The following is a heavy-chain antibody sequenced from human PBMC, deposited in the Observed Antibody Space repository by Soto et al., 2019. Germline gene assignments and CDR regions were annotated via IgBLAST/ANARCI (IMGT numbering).Heavy chain of an antibody. CDR1: GFTFSSYA. CDR2: ISYDGSNK. J-gene: IGHJ6*02. CDR3: ARDRDTAMVYYYYGMDV. Sequence: GGSLRLSCAASGFTFSSYAMHWVRQAPGKGLEWVAVISYDGSNKYYADSVKGRFTISRDNSKNTLYLQMNSLRAEDTAVYYCARDRDTAMVYYYYGMDVWGQGTTVTVSS. V-gene: IGHV3-30-3*01. D-gene: IGHD5-18*01.